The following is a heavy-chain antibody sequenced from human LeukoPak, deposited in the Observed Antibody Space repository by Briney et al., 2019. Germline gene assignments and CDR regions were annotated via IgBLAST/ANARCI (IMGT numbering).Heavy chain of an antibody. J-gene: IGHJ6*04. Sequence: GGSLRLSCVVSGFPFSNSWMYWVRQAPGKGLEGVANIKKDGSGISYVDSVEGRFIISRDNTRNSLYLQMNSLTVEDTAVYFCAGGNAMDVWGKGTAVTVSS. V-gene: IGHV3-7*03. CDR1: GFPFSNSW. CDR3: AGGNAMDV. CDR2: IKKDGSGI.